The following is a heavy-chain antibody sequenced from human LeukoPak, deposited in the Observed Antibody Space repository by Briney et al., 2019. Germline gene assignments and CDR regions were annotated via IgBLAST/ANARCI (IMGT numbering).Heavy chain of an antibody. V-gene: IGHV1-2*06. J-gene: IGHJ4*02. CDR2: INPNSGGT. D-gene: IGHD3-22*01. Sequence: GASXXVSCKASGYTFTGYYMHWVRQAPGQGLEWMGRINPNSGGTNYAQKFQGRVTMTRDTSISTAYMELSRLRSDDTAVYYCARAPHYYDSSGYTSGWGQGTLVTVSS. CDR3: ARAPHYYDSSGYTSG. CDR1: GYTFTGYY.